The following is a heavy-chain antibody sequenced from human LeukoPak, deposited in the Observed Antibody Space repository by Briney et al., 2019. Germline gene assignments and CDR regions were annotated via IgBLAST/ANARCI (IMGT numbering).Heavy chain of an antibody. CDR2: ISAYNGNT. CDR1: GYTFTSYG. Sequence: RASVKVSCKASGYTFTSYGISWVRQAPGQGLEWMGWISAYNGNTNYAQKLQGRVTMTTDTSTSTAYMELRSLRSDDTAVYYCARDSFTGVYNWFDPWGQGTLVTVSS. V-gene: IGHV1-18*01. D-gene: IGHD7-27*01. CDR3: ARDSFTGVYNWFDP. J-gene: IGHJ5*02.